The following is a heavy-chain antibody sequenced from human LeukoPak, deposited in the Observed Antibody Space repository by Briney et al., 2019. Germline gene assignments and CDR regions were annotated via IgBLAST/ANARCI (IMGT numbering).Heavy chain of an antibody. D-gene: IGHD2-2*01. Sequence: GGSLRLSCAASGFTFSSYSMNWVRQAPGKGLEWVSSISSSSSYIYYADSVKGRFTISRDNAKNSLYLQMNSLRAEDTAVYYCARDLEDIVVVPAAHPYYFDYWGQGTLVTVSS. CDR1: GFTFSSYS. V-gene: IGHV3-21*01. CDR3: ARDLEDIVVVPAAHPYYFDY. J-gene: IGHJ4*02. CDR2: ISSSSSYI.